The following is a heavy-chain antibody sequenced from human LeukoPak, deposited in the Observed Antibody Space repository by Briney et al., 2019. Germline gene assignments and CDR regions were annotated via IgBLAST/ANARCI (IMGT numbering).Heavy chain of an antibody. D-gene: IGHD6-13*01. Sequence: PGGSLRLSCAASGFTFSSYAMSRVRQAPGKGLEWVSAISGSGGSTYYADSVKGRFTISRDNSKNTLYLQMNSLRAEDTAVYYCAKGGYSSSWYGGNDAFDIWSQGTMVTVSS. CDR3: AKGGYSSSWYGGNDAFDI. J-gene: IGHJ3*02. CDR2: ISGSGGST. V-gene: IGHV3-23*01. CDR1: GFTFSSYA.